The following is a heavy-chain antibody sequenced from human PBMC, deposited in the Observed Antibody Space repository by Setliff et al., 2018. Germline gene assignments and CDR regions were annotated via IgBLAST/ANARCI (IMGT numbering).Heavy chain of an antibody. CDR1: GQSFSGYY. D-gene: IGHD2-2*01. Sequence: SETLSLTCAIYGQSFSGYYWSWIRQPPGKGLEWIGEINHSGSTNYNPSLKSRVTISVDTSKNQFSLKLSSVTAADTAVYYCAKNGGDIVVVPAAPIDYWGQGTLVTVSS. CDR3: AKNGGDIVVVPAAPIDY. V-gene: IGHV4-34*01. CDR2: INHSGST. J-gene: IGHJ4*02.